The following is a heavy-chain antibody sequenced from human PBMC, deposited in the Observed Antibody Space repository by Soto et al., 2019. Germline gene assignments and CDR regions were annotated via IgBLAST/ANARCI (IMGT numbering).Heavy chain of an antibody. J-gene: IGHJ5*02. CDR1: GGTFSSXA. CDR2: IIPIFGTA. Sequence: SVKVSCKASGGTFSSXAISWVRQAPGQVLEWMGGIIPIFGTANYAQKFQGRVTITADESTSTAYMELSSLRSEDTAVYYCARIVIAASLPRHWFDPGGQGTLVPVSS. CDR3: ARIVIAASLPRHWFDP. D-gene: IGHD2-21*01. V-gene: IGHV1-69*13.